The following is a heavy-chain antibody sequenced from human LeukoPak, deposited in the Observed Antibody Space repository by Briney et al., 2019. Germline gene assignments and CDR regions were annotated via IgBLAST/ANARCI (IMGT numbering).Heavy chain of an antibody. CDR1: GFTFISYG. Sequence: PGGSLRLSCAASGFTFISYGMHWVRQAPGKGLEWVSSISSSSSYIYYADSVKGRFTVSRDNAKNSVYLQMNSLRAEDTAVYYCARDKWLTTTHYFDYWGQGTLVTVSS. J-gene: IGHJ4*02. D-gene: IGHD4-11*01. CDR3: ARDKWLTTTHYFDY. CDR2: ISSSSSYI. V-gene: IGHV3-21*01.